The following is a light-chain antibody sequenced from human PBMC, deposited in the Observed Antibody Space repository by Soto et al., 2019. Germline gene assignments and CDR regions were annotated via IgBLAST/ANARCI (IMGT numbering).Light chain of an antibody. Sequence: EIVMTQSPATLSVSPGERATLSCRASQSVSSNLAWYQQKPGQAPRLLIYGASTRATGSPARFSGSGSGTEFTRTIISLQSEDLAVYYCQQYNNWPPITFGQGTRLEIK. CDR2: GAS. CDR1: QSVSSN. CDR3: QQYNNWPPIT. J-gene: IGKJ5*01. V-gene: IGKV3-15*01.